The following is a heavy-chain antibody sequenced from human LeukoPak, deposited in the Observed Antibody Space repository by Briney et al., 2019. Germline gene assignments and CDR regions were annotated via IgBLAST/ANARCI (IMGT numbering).Heavy chain of an antibody. Sequence: SSTLSLTFTVSGGSISSYYWRWIRQPAGKGLEWIGRIYTSGSTNYNPSLKSRVTMSVDTSKNQFSLKLSSVTAADTAVYYCARDPLVGATGYWGQGTLVTVSS. CDR3: ARDPLVGATGY. J-gene: IGHJ4*02. D-gene: IGHD1-26*01. CDR2: IYTSGST. CDR1: GGSISSYY. V-gene: IGHV4-4*07.